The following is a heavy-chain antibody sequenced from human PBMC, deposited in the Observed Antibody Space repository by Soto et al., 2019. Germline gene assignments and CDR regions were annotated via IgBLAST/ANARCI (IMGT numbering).Heavy chain of an antibody. CDR3: AKDLGYCSGGSCYSEGYFDS. Sequence: QVQLVESGGGVVQPGRSLRLSCAASGFTFSSYGMHWVRQAPGKGLEWVALVSYDGSNKNYAASVKGRFAISRDNSKNTXYXLMNMLRTEDAAVYYCAKDLGYCSGGSCYSEGYFDSWGQGALVTVSS. CDR1: GFTFSSYG. J-gene: IGHJ4*02. D-gene: IGHD2-15*01. V-gene: IGHV3-30*18. CDR2: VSYDGSNK.